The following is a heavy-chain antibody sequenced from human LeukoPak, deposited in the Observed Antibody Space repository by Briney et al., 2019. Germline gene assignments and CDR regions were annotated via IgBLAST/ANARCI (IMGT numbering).Heavy chain of an antibody. D-gene: IGHD3-22*01. V-gene: IGHV5-51*01. Sequence: GESLKISCRASGYIFTNYWIAWVRWMPGEGLQWMGIILPGVSDTRYSPSFRGQVTISAETSTRTAYLQWTSLRASDSAIYYCARQGAGASYYDPTGLPRGAFDSWGQGTTVTVSS. J-gene: IGHJ3*02. CDR3: ARQGAGASYYDPTGLPRGAFDS. CDR1: GYIFTNYW. CDR2: ILPGVSDT.